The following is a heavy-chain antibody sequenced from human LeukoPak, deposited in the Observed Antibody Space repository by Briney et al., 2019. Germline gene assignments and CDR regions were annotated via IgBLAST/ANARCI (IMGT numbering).Heavy chain of an antibody. V-gene: IGHV1-2*02. CDR2: INPDSGGT. D-gene: IGHD6-19*01. J-gene: IGHJ4*02. CDR1: GYTFTGYY. Sequence: ASVKVSCKASGYTFTGYYMHWVRQAPGQGLEWLGWINPDSGGTNYGQNFQGRVTMTRDTAINTAYMELSRLRSDDTAVYYCARERFYSSGSKSNRVDYWGQGTLVTVSS. CDR3: ARERFYSSGSKSNRVDY.